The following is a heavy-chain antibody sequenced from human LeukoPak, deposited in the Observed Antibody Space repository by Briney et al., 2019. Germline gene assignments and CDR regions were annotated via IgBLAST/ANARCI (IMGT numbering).Heavy chain of an antibody. J-gene: IGHJ6*03. CDR1: GYTFTRYD. D-gene: IGHD3-10*01. CDR2: MNPNSGNT. CDR3: ARWGWLGDYYYMDV. V-gene: IGHV1-8*01. Sequence: ASVKVSCKASGYTFTRYDINWVRQATGQGLEWMGWMNPNSGNTGYAQKFQGRVTMTRNTSISTAYMELSSLRSEDTAVYYCARWGWLGDYYYMDVWGKGTTVTVSS.